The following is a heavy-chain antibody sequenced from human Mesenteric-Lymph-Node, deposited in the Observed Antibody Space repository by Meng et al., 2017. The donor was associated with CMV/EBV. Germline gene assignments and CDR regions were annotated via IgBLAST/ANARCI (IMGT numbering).Heavy chain of an antibody. CDR2: IRYDGSNE. Sequence: GESLKISCAASGFIFSNYGMHWVRQAPGKGLEWVAFIRYDGSNEYYADSVKGRFTISRDNSKNTLYLQMNSLRAEDTAVYYCAKGKVVSAAMDVWGQGTTVTVSS. CDR3: AKGKVVSAAMDV. D-gene: IGHD2-2*01. V-gene: IGHV3-30*02. J-gene: IGHJ6*02. CDR1: GFIFSNYG.